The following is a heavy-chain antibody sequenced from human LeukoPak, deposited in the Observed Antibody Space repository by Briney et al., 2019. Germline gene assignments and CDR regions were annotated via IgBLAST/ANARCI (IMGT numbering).Heavy chain of an antibody. CDR1: GYTLTELS. D-gene: IGHD2-2*03. V-gene: IGHV1-24*01. CDR3: ATALDIVVVPAAMRDYYYMDV. CDR2: FDPEDGET. Sequence: GASVKVSCKVSGYTLTELSMHWVRQAPGKGLEWMGGFDPEDGETIYAQKFQGRVTMTEDTSTDTAYMELSSLRSEDTAVYYCATALDIVVVPAAMRDYYYMDVWGKGTTVTVSS. J-gene: IGHJ6*03.